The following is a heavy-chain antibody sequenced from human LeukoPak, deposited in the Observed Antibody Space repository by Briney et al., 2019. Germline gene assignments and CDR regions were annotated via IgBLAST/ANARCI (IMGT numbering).Heavy chain of an antibody. CDR2: MNPKSGDA. Sequence: ASVKVSCXASGYTFTTYDINWVRRAAGQGFDGMGWMNPKSGDAGYADKFQGRVAITRDTAINTAYLELSALTSDDTAVYYCARGPFGNCGGGPCHFRDIDNWYDPWGQGTLVTVSS. D-gene: IGHD2-21*01. J-gene: IGHJ5*02. V-gene: IGHV1-8*03. CDR3: ARGPFGNCGGGPCHFRDIDNWYDP. CDR1: GYTFTTYD.